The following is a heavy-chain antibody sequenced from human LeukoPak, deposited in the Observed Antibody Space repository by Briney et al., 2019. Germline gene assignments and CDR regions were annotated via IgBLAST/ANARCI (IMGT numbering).Heavy chain of an antibody. V-gene: IGHV3-23*01. D-gene: IGHD2-2*01. CDR3: AKDRHCSSISCYRGYFDY. J-gene: IGHJ4*02. Sequence: GGSLRLSCAASGFTFSSYAMSWVRQAPGKGLEGVSVISGSGGNTYYADSVRGRFTISRDNSKNTLFLQLNSLRAEDTAIYYCAKDRHCSSISCYRGYFDYWGQGTLVTVSS. CDR1: GFTFSSYA. CDR2: ISGSGGNT.